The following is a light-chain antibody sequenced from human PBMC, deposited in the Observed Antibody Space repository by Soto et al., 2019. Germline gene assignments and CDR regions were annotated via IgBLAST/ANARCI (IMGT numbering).Light chain of an antibody. CDR3: HTYNSYSLHT. Sequence: DIQMPQSPSTLSASVGDRITITCRASQSVSRRLAWYQQKPGKAPKLLIYDASSLESGVPSRFSGRASGTEFALSISTLQPDDCATYDCHTYNSYSLHTFGQGTKVEIK. CDR2: DAS. CDR1: QSVSRR. V-gene: IGKV1-5*01. J-gene: IGKJ2*01.